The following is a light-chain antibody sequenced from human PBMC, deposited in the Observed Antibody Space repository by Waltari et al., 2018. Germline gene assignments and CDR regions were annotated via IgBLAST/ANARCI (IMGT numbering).Light chain of an antibody. Sequence: QSALAQPASVSGSPGQSIAISCTGTSSDIGNYNYFSRYQQHPGKAPKLILYEVSDRPSGVSRRFSGSKSGNKATLTISGLQADDEADYYCSSYTNRATLRVFGTGTKVTVL. V-gene: IGLV2-14*01. CDR1: SSDIGNYNY. J-gene: IGLJ1*01. CDR3: SSYTNRATLRV. CDR2: EVS.